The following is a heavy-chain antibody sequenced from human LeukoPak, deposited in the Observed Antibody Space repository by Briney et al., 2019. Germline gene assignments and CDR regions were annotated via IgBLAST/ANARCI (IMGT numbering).Heavy chain of an antibody. CDR3: ARLYSSSTSCHGAFDI. Sequence: PGGSLRLSCAASGFTVSSNYMSWVRQAPGKGLEWVSIIYRGGNTYYADSVKGRFTISRDNSKNTLYFPMNSLRAEDTAVYYCARLYSSSTSCHGAFDICGQGTMVTVSS. V-gene: IGHV3-53*01. D-gene: IGHD2-2*01. CDR1: GFTVSSNY. J-gene: IGHJ3*02. CDR2: IYRGGNT.